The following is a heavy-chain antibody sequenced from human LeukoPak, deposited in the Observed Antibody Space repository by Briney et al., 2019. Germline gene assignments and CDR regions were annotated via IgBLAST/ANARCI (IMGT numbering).Heavy chain of an antibody. J-gene: IGHJ4*02. CDR1: GGSISNYY. D-gene: IGHD1-26*01. CDR2: IYYSGST. Sequence: SETLSLTCSVCGGSISNYYWSWIRQPPGKGLEWIGSIYYSGSTNYNPSLKSRATLSVDTSKNHFSLKLTSVTAADTAVYYCARSGSYFDSWGQGTLVTVSS. CDR3: ARSGSYFDS. V-gene: IGHV4-59*01.